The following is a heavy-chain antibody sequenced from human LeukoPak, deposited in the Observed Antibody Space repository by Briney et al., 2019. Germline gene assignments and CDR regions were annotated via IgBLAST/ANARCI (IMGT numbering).Heavy chain of an antibody. CDR3: AREPPESYYFDN. Sequence: ASVKVSCKASGYTFSGFYVHWVRQAPGQGLEWMGIIKVSGGRTEYARKFQGRVTVTRDMSTSTVYMELNNLRSEDTAVYYRAREPPESYYFDNWGQGTLVTVSS. J-gene: IGHJ4*02. V-gene: IGHV1-46*01. CDR2: IKVSGGRT. CDR1: GYTFSGFY.